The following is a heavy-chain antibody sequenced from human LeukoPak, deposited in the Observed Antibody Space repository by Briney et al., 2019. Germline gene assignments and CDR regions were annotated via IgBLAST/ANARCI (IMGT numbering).Heavy chain of an antibody. CDR3: AKEASVQPGSFDY. CDR1: GFTFSRYG. J-gene: IGHJ4*02. D-gene: IGHD2-2*01. Sequence: GGSLRLSCAASGFTFSRYGMHWVRQAPGEGLGWVAFIRYDGRNKYYADSVNGRFTISRDNSKHSLYLQMTRLTAEDTAVYYCAKEASVQPGSFDYWGQGTLVTVSS. V-gene: IGHV3-30*02. CDR2: IRYDGRNK.